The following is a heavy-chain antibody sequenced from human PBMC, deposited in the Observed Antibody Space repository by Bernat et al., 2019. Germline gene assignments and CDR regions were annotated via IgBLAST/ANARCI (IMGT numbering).Heavy chain of an antibody. D-gene: IGHD1-1*01. CDR2: ISCDGSNK. CDR3: AREVERQGYYGMDV. V-gene: IGHV3-30-3*01. J-gene: IGHJ6*02. Sequence: QVQLVESGGGVVQPGRSLRLSCAASVFTFSSYAMHWVRQAPGKGLEWVAVISCDGSNKYYADSVKGRFTISRDNSKNTLYLQMNSLRAEDTAVYYCAREVERQGYYGMDVWGQGTTVTVSS. CDR1: VFTFSSYA.